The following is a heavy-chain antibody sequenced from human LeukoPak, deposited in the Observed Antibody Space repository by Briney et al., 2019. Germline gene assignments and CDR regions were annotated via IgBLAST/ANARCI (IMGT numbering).Heavy chain of an antibody. Sequence: GGSLRLSCAASGFTFSSYAMHWVRQAPGKGLQWLALTSDDGSAKYYADSVKGRFTISRDNSQNTLYLQMDSLRADETAIYYCARAPGGFHGDYSPIAYWSQGTLVTVSS. D-gene: IGHD4-17*01. CDR1: GFTFSSYA. CDR3: ARAPGGFHGDYSPIAY. CDR2: TSDDGSAK. J-gene: IGHJ4*02. V-gene: IGHV3-30-3*01.